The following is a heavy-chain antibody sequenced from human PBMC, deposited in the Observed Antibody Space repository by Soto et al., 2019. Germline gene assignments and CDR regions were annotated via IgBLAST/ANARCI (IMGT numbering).Heavy chain of an antibody. CDR1: GFGFIDHY. CDR2: IRNKANSYTT. V-gene: IGHV3-72*01. Sequence: PGGSLRLSCAASGFGFIDHYMDWVRQAPGKGLEWVGRIRNKANSYTTEYAASVRGRFTISRDDSKDSLYLQMNTLKSEDTAVYYCARGGYCSSTSCYRDYYGMDVWGQGTTVTVSS. J-gene: IGHJ6*02. CDR3: ARGGYCSSTSCYRDYYGMDV. D-gene: IGHD2-2*01.